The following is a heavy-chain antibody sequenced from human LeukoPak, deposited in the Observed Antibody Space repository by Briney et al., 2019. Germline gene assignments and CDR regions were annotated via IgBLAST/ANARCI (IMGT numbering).Heavy chain of an antibody. CDR3: ARSLWFGEFGVDY. J-gene: IGHJ4*02. D-gene: IGHD3-10*01. V-gene: IGHV3-30*04. Sequence: GGSLRLSCAASGFTFSSYAMHWVRQAPGKGLEWVAVISYDGSNKYYADSVKGRFTISRDNSKNTLYLQMNSLRAEDTAVYYCARSLWFGEFGVDYWGQGTLVTVSS. CDR2: ISYDGSNK. CDR1: GFTFSSYA.